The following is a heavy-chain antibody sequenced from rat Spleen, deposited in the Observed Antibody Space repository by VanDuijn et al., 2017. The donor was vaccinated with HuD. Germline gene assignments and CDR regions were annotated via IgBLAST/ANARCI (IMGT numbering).Heavy chain of an antibody. CDR1: GFSFSKYG. J-gene: IGHJ2*01. CDR2: ITPSGLTT. D-gene: IGHD1-4*01. CDR3: ARHQLPGYAIY. V-gene: IGHV5-19*01. Sequence: EVQLVESGGGLVQPGRSLKLSCATSGFSFSKYGMQWIRQTPTKGLQWVAAITPSGLTTHYRDSMKGRFTISRENAKSTLYLQMDSLRSEDTATYYCARHQLPGYAIYWGQGVMVTVSS.